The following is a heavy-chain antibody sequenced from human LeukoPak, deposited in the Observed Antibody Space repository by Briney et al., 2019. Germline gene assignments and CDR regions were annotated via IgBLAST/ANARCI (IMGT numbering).Heavy chain of an antibody. V-gene: IGHV3-66*01. CDR1: GVTVGNNY. Sequence: GGSLRLSCAASGVTVGNNYMIWVRQAPGKGLEWVSRIHSGGATNYADSVKGRFTISRDSSKSTLFLQLNSLRAEDTAVYYCARDPSAVALGTYGWGQGTLVTVSS. J-gene: IGHJ4*02. CDR3: ARDPSAVALGTYG. CDR2: IHSGGAT. D-gene: IGHD6-13*01.